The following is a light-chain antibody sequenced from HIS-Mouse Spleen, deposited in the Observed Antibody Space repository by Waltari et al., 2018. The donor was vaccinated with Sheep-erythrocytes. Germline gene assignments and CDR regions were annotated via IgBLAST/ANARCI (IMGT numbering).Light chain of an antibody. CDR1: RRDVGRYTL. Sequence: QSALTQPASVSGSPGQSITISCTGPRRDVGRYTLVSWYQQHPGKAPKLMIYEGSKRPSGVSNRFSGSKSGNTASLTISGLQAEDEADYYCCSYAGSSTFHVVFGGGTKLTVL. V-gene: IGLV2-23*03. CDR2: EGS. CDR3: CSYAGSSTFHVV. J-gene: IGLJ2*01.